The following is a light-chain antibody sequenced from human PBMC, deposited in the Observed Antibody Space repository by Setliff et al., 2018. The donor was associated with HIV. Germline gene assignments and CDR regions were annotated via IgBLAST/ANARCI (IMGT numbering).Light chain of an antibody. Sequence: QSVLTQPRSVSGSPGQSVTIPCTGISSDVGSYNYVTWYQQHPGKVPKLMIYDVTRRPSGVPDRFSGSRSGNTASLTISGLQAEDEADYYCSSFAGRLHVFGTGTKVTVL. J-gene: IGLJ1*01. CDR1: SSDVGSYNY. CDR2: DVT. CDR3: SSFAGRLHV. V-gene: IGLV2-11*01.